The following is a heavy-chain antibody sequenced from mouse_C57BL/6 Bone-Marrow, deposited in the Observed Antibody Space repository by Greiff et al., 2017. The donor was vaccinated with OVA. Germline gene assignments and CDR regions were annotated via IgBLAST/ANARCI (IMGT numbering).Heavy chain of an antibody. CDR3: AREGDSNLWFAY. D-gene: IGHD2-5*01. Sequence: QVQLQQSGAELARPGASVKLSCKASGYTFTSYGISWVKQRTGQGLEWIGEIYPRSGNTYYNEKFKGKATLTADKSSSTAYMQLSSLTYEDSAVYYCAREGDSNLWFAYWGQGTLVTVSA. CDR1: GYTFTSYG. V-gene: IGHV1-81*01. CDR2: IYPRSGNT. J-gene: IGHJ3*01.